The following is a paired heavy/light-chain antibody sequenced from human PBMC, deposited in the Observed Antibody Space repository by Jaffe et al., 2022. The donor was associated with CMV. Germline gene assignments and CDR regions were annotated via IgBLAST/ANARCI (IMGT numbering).Heavy chain of an antibody. CDR1: GFTFSSYW. V-gene: IGHV3-74*01. CDR3: ARALLVPAARGGYDY. J-gene: IGHJ4*02. Sequence: EVQLVESGGGLVQPGGSLRLSCAASGFTFSSYWMHWVRQAPGKGLVWVSRINSDGSSTSYADSVKGRFTISRDNAKNTLYLQMNSLRAEDTAVYYCARALLVPAARGGYDYWGQGTLVTVSS. D-gene: IGHD2-2*01. CDR2: INSDGSST.
Light chain of an antibody. CDR1: QGIRND. CDR3: LQDYNYPL. V-gene: IGKV1-6*01. Sequence: AIQMTQSPSSLSASVGDRVTITCRASQGIRNDLGWYQQKPGKAPKLLIYAASSLQSGVPSRFSGSGSGTDFTLTISSLQPEDFATYYCLQDYNYPLFGQGTKVEIK. CDR2: AAS. J-gene: IGKJ1*01.